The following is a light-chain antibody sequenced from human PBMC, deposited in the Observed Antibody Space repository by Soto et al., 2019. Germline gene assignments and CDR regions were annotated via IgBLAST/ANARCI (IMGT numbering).Light chain of an antibody. Sequence: EIMLTQSPATLSLSPGERATLSCRASQSVSSYLAWYQQKPGQAPRLLIYAASKRATGIPARFGGSGFGTDYTLTISSLEPEDFAVYYCQQRTKWRTFGQGTKVDI. V-gene: IGKV3-11*01. CDR1: QSVSSY. J-gene: IGKJ1*01. CDR3: QQRTKWRT. CDR2: AAS.